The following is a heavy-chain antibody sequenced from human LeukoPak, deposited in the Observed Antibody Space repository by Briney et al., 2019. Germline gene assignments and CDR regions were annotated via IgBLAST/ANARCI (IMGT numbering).Heavy chain of an antibody. Sequence: GGSLRLSCAASGFTFSSYAMSWVRQAPGKGLEWVSAISGSGGSTYYADSVKGRFTISRDNSKNTLYLQMSSLRAEDSAVYYCAKDPEYSSGWYLDYWGQGTLVTVSS. V-gene: IGHV3-23*01. CDR1: GFTFSSYA. D-gene: IGHD6-19*01. J-gene: IGHJ4*02. CDR2: ISGSGGST. CDR3: AKDPEYSSGWYLDY.